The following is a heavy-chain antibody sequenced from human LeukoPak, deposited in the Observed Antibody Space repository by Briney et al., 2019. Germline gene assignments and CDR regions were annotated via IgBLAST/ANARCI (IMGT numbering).Heavy chain of an antibody. CDR2: IYYSGST. J-gene: IGHJ4*02. Sequence: SETLSLTCTVSGGSMSSYYWIWVRQPPGKGLEWIGYIYYSGSTNYNPSLKSRVTISVDTSKNQFSLKLSCVTAADTAVYYCARHCPEFYYFDYWGQGTLVTVSS. D-gene: IGHD1-14*01. CDR1: GGSMSSYY. CDR3: ARHCPEFYYFDY. V-gene: IGHV4-59*08.